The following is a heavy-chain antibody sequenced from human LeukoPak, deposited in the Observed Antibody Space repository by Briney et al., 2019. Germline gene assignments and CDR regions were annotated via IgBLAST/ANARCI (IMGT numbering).Heavy chain of an antibody. Sequence: PSQTLSLTCTVSGGSISTYYWNWVRQPPGKGLEWIGYVYYSGITNYTPSLKSRVTISIATSKNQFSLKLNSVPAADTAVYYCARDRDRGTFRYDPWGQGTLVTVSS. CDR1: GGSISTYY. J-gene: IGHJ5*02. V-gene: IGHV4-59*01. D-gene: IGHD3-9*01. CDR3: ARDRDRGTFRYDP. CDR2: VYYSGIT.